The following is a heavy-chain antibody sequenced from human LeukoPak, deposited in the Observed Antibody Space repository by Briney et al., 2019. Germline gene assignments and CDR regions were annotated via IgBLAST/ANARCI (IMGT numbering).Heavy chain of an antibody. D-gene: IGHD4/OR15-4a*01. V-gene: IGHV4-39*07. CDR1: GGSISSSSYY. Sequence: SETLSLTCTVSGGSISSSSYYWGWIRQPPGKGLEWIGSIYYSGSTYYNPSLKSRVTISVDTSKNQFSLKLPSVTAADTAVFYCARLTVANWFDPWGQGTLVTVSS. CDR3: ARLTVANWFDP. CDR2: IYYSGST. J-gene: IGHJ5*02.